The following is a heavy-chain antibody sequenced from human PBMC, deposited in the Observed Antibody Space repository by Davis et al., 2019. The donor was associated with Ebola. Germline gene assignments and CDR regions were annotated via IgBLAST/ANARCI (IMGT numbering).Heavy chain of an antibody. CDR2: IYYSGST. Sequence: SETLSLTCTVSGGSISSYYWSWIRQPPGKGLEWIGYIYYSGSTNYNPSLKSRVTISVDTSKNQFSLKLSSVTAADTAVYYCARERGIAARRIDYWGQGTLVTVSS. V-gene: IGHV4-59*12. D-gene: IGHD6-6*01. J-gene: IGHJ4*02. CDR3: ARERGIAARRIDY. CDR1: GGSISSYY.